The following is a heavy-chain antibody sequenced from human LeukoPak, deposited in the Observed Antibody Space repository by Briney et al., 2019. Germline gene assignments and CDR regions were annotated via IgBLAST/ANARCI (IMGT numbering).Heavy chain of an antibody. Sequence: ASVKVSCKTSGYTFASYGISWVRQAPGQGLEWMGWISGYNGNTNYAQNLQGRVTMTTDASTTTVYMELRSLRFDDTAVYYCARPRVAGSFDYWGQGTLVTVSS. V-gene: IGHV1-18*01. J-gene: IGHJ4*02. D-gene: IGHD6-19*01. CDR1: GYTFASYG. CDR2: ISGYNGNT. CDR3: ARPRVAGSFDY.